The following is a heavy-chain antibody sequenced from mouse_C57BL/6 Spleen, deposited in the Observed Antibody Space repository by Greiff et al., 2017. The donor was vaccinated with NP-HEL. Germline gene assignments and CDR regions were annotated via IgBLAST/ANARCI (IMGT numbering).Heavy chain of an antibody. CDR1: GYTFTSYW. CDR3: ARPWAASFNWYFDV. V-gene: IGHV1-64*01. Sequence: QVQLQQPGAELVKPGASVKLSCKASGYTFTSYWMHWVKQRPGQGLEWIGMIHPNSGSTNYNEQFKSQATLTVDNSSSTAYMQLSSLTSEDSAVYYCARPWAASFNWYFDVWGTGTTVTVSS. CDR2: IHPNSGST. J-gene: IGHJ1*03. D-gene: IGHD6-1*01.